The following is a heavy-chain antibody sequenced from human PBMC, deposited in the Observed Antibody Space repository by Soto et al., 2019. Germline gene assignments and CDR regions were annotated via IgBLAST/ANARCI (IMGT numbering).Heavy chain of an antibody. CDR3: ARLHGYSSGWYDY. J-gene: IGHJ4*02. V-gene: IGHV1-18*04. Sequence: QVQLVQSGAEVKKPGASVKVSCKASGYTFSSNGVSWVRQAPGQGLEWMGWISTFNGNAHFAQKFQGRVTITTDTSMNTAYMELRSLRSDDTAVYYCARLHGYSSGWYDYWGQGTLVTVSS. CDR1: GYTFSSNG. D-gene: IGHD6-19*01. CDR2: ISTFNGNA.